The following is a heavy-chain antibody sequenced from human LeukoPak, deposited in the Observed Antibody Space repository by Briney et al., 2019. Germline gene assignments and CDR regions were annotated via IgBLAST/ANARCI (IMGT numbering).Heavy chain of an antibody. CDR3: ARDSVQGIYYFDQ. D-gene: IGHD3-10*01. J-gene: IGHJ4*02. CDR1: GYTFTAYH. Sequence: ASVKVSCKTSGYTFTAYHIHWVRQAPGQGLEWMGRINPKSPGTNYAQRFQGRVTMTRDTSTNTAYMELNGLTSDDTAVYYCARDSVQGIYYFDQWGQGTPVTVSS. CDR2: INPKSPGT. V-gene: IGHV1-2*06.